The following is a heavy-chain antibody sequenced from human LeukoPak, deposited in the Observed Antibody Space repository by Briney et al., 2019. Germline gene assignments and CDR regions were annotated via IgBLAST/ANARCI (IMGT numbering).Heavy chain of an antibody. CDR3: TSRLDD. J-gene: IGHJ4*02. CDR2: IKHDESEK. CDR1: GFTFSSYW. V-gene: IGHV3-7*01. Sequence: GGSLRLSCAASGFTFSSYWMSWVRQAPGKGLEWVANIKHDESEKNYLDSVKGRFTISRDNAQNSLYLQMNGLRVEDTAVYYCTSRLDDWGQGTLVTVSS. D-gene: IGHD3-16*01.